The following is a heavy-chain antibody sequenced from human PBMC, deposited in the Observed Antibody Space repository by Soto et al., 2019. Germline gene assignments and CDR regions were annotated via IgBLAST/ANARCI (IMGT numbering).Heavy chain of an antibody. Sequence: ASVKVSCKASGYTFTSYAMHWVRQAPGQRLEWMGWINAGNGNKKYSQKFQGRVTINRDTSESTAYMELSSLGSEDTAVYYCASAFSSSGWLYFDYWGQGTLVTVSS. V-gene: IGHV1-3*01. CDR3: ASAFSSSGWLYFDY. D-gene: IGHD6-19*01. J-gene: IGHJ4*02. CDR1: GYTFTSYA. CDR2: INAGNGNK.